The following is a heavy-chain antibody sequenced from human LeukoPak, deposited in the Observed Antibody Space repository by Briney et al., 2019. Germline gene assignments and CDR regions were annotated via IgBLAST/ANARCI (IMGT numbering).Heavy chain of an antibody. CDR2: ISYSGT. V-gene: IGHV4-39*01. CDR3: ARRTSNPVGAIDY. Sequence: SETLSLTCTVSGGSISISNYYWGWIRQPPGRGLEWIGSISYSGTYYNPSLKSRLTISVDTSKNHFSLNLRSVTAADTAVYYCARRTSNPVGAIDYWGQGTLVTVSS. J-gene: IGHJ4*02. CDR1: GGSISISNYY. D-gene: IGHD1-26*01.